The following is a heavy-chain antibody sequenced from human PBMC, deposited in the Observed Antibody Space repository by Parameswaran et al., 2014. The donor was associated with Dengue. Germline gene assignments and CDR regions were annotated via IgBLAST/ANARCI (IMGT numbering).Heavy chain of an antibody. CDR3: ARDRCYTAACYANYYFGLDA. CDR2: IKEDGSER. Sequence: GESLKISCAASGFSFGDHWMTWVRQAPGKGLEWVANIKEDGSERNYVDSVKGRFIISRDNAKNSLFLQMDSLRAEDTGIYYCARDRCYTAACYANYYFGLDAWGQGTTVTVSS. V-gene: IGHV3-7*01. J-gene: IGHJ6*02. CDR1: GFSFGDHW. D-gene: IGHD2-2*01.